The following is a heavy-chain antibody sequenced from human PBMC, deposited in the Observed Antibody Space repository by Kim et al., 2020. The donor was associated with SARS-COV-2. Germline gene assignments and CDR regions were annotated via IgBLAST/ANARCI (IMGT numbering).Heavy chain of an antibody. Sequence: ASVKVSCKASGYTFTSYAMHWVRQAPGQRLEWMGWINAGNGNTKYSQKFQGRVTITRDTSASTAYMELSSLRSEDTAVYYCASGIVSTMVRGGEGYYGMDVWGQGTTVTVSS. V-gene: IGHV1-3*01. D-gene: IGHD3-10*01. CDR2: INAGNGNT. CDR3: ASGIVSTMVRGGEGYYGMDV. CDR1: GYTFTSYA. J-gene: IGHJ6*02.